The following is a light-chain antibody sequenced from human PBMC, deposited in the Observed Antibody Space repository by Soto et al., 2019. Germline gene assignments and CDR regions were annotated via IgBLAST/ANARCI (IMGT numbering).Light chain of an antibody. CDR2: RNN. CDR1: SSNIGSNY. J-gene: IGLJ3*02. Sequence: QSVLTQPPSASGTPGQRVTISCSGSSSNIGSNYVYWYQQIPGTAPKLLIYRNNQRPSGVPDRFSGSKSGTSASLAISGLRSEDEADYYCVAWDDSLSGWVFGGGTKLTVL. CDR3: VAWDDSLSGWV. V-gene: IGLV1-47*01.